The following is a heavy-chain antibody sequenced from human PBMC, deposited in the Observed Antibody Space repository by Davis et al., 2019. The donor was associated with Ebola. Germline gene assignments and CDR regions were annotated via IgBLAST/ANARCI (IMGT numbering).Heavy chain of an antibody. V-gene: IGHV4-39*07. J-gene: IGHJ6*02. D-gene: IGHD3-10*01. CDR2: IYYSGST. CDR1: GGSISSSSYY. CDR3: ARGPYGSGSSYYYYYGMDV. Sequence: PSETLSLTCTVSGGSISSSSYYWGWIRQPPGKGLEWIGSIYYSGSTYYNPSLKSRVTISVDTSKNQFSLKLSSVTAADTAVYYCARGPYGSGSSYYYYYGMDVWGQGTTVTVSS.